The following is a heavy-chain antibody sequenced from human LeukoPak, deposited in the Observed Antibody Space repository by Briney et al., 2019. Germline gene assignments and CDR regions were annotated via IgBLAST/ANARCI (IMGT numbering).Heavy chain of an antibody. V-gene: IGHV3-48*04. Sequence: GGSLRLSCAASGFTFSSYSMNWVRQAPGKGLAWVSYISSSSSTIYYADSVKGRFTISRDNAKNSLYLQMNSLRAEDTAVYYCAREGEGYGDYRPYYFDYWGQGTLVTVSS. CDR1: GFTFSSYS. D-gene: IGHD4-17*01. CDR2: ISSSSSTI. CDR3: AREGEGYGDYRPYYFDY. J-gene: IGHJ4*02.